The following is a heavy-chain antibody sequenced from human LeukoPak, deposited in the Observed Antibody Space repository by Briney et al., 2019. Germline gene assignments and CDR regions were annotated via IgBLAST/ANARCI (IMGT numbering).Heavy chain of an antibody. Sequence: HGGSLRLSCAASGFTVSSNYMSWGRPAPREGLEWVSVIYSGGGTYYADSVKGRFTISRDNSKNTLNLQMNSLRAEDTAVYYCAREMATIRGGRTWQLDLWGRGTLVTVSS. D-gene: IGHD5-24*01. V-gene: IGHV3-53*01. J-gene: IGHJ2*01. CDR2: IYSGGGT. CDR3: AREMATIRGGRTWQLDL. CDR1: GFTVSSNY.